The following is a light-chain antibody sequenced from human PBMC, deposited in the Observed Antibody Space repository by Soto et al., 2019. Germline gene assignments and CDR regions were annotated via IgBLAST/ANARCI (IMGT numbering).Light chain of an antibody. V-gene: IGKV1-8*01. CDR2: AAS. CDR3: QQYYSYPWT. J-gene: IGKJ1*01. Sequence: AIRMTQSPSSFSASTGDRVTITCRASQGISSYLAWYQQTPGKAPKLLIYAASTLQSGVPSRFSGSGSGTDFTLTISCLQSEDFATYYCQQYYSYPWTFGQGTKVDIK. CDR1: QGISSY.